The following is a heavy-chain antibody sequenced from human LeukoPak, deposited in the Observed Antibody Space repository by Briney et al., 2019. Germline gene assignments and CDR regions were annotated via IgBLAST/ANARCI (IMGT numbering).Heavy chain of an antibody. Sequence: GGSLRLSCTASKFTFSNYGMQWVRQAPGKGLEWVAVVSSDGGTKYYADSVKGRFTISRDNSKNTLYSQMNSLRAEDTAVYYCAKDYYDSRRELDYWGQGTLVTVSS. D-gene: IGHD3-22*01. CDR3: AKDYYDSRRELDY. J-gene: IGHJ4*02. V-gene: IGHV3-30*18. CDR2: VSSDGGTK. CDR1: KFTFSNYG.